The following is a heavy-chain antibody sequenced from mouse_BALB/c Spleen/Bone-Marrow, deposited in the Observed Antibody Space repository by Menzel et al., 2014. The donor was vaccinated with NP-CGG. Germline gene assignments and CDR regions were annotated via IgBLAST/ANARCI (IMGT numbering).Heavy chain of an antibody. J-gene: IGHJ4*01. Sequence: DLVKPGASVKLSCKASGYTFTNYWINWIKQRPGQGLEWIGRIAPGSGSTYYNELFTGKATLTVDTSSSTAYIQLSSLSSEDSAVYFCARGIYYGNYVYAMDYWGQGTSVTVSS. CDR3: ARGIYYGNYVYAMDY. V-gene: IGHV1S41*01. D-gene: IGHD2-1*01. CDR2: IAPGSGST. CDR1: GYTFTNYW.